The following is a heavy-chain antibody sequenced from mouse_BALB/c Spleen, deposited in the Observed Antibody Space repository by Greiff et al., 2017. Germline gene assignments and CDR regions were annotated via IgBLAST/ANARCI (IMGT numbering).Heavy chain of an antibody. CDR3: ARADYGSSYAMDY. D-gene: IGHD1-1*01. CDR1: GYTFTSYD. J-gene: IGHJ4*01. CDR2: IYPGDGST. V-gene: IGHV1S33*01. Sequence: SGPELVKPGALVKISCKASGYTFTSYDINWVKQRPGQGLEWIGWIYPGDGSTKYNEKFKGKATLTADKSSSTAYMQLSSLTSENSAVYFCARADYGSSYAMDYWGQGTSVTVSS.